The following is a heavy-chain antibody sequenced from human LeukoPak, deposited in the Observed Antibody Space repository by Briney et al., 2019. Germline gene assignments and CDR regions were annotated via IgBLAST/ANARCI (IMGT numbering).Heavy chain of an antibody. J-gene: IGHJ4*02. V-gene: IGHV1-2*02. Sequence: ASVKVSCKASGYTFTSYGISWVRQAPGQGLEWMGWVNPNSGGTDYAQKFQGRVTMTRDTSISTAYLEVTRLISDDTAVYYCARSNTLPTFYWGQGTLVTVSS. CDR1: GYTFTSYG. D-gene: IGHD1-1*01. CDR2: VNPNSGGT. CDR3: ARSNTLPTFY.